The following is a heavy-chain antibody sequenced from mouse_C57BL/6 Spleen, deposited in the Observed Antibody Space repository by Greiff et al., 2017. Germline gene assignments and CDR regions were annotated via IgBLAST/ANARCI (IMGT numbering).Heavy chain of an antibody. J-gene: IGHJ2*01. Sequence: EVKLVESGGGLVQPGGSMKRSCVASGFTFSNYWMNWVRQSPEKGLEWVAQIRLKSDNYATHYAESVKGRFTISRDDSKSSVYLQMNNLRAEDTGIYYCTGLLYSIYFDYWGQGTTLTVSS. CDR3: TGLLYSIYFDY. CDR1: GFTFSNYW. CDR2: IRLKSDNYAT. V-gene: IGHV6-3*01. D-gene: IGHD2-1*01.